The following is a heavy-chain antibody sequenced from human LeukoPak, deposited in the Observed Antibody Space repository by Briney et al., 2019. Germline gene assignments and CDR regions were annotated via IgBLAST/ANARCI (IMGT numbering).Heavy chain of an antibody. J-gene: IGHJ5*02. Sequence: PGGSLRLSCAASGFTFSSYGMHWVRQAPGKGLEWVAFIRYDGSNKYYADSVKGRFTISRDNSKNTLYLQMNSLRAEDTAVYYCARGWAMGATGVARWFDPWGQGTLVTVSS. CDR2: IRYDGSNK. V-gene: IGHV3-30*02. CDR1: GFTFSSYG. D-gene: IGHD1-26*01. CDR3: ARGWAMGATGVARWFDP.